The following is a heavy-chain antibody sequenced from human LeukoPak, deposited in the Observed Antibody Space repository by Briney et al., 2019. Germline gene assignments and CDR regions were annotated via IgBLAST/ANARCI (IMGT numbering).Heavy chain of an antibody. V-gene: IGHV3-21*01. D-gene: IGHD3/OR15-3a*01. CDR3: ARFETRGTGDSAF. CDR1: GFTFRSYS. CDR2: ISGDSVHI. J-gene: IGHJ4*02. Sequence: GGSLRLSCEGTGFTFRSYSMNWVRQAPGKGLESVSSISGDSVHIFYADSVKGRFTISRDDAQSSLYLQMNSLRAEDTAVYYCARFETRGTGDSAFWGQGTLVTLSS.